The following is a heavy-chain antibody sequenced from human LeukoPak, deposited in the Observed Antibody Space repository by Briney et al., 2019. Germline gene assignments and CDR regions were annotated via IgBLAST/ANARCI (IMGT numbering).Heavy chain of an antibody. Sequence: SETLTLTCTVSGGSISSYYWSWIRQPPGKGLEWIGHIYGSGSTNYNPSLKSRVTLSVDTSKNQFSLKLSSVTAADTAVYYCAREGTSVTHLDWFDPWRQGTLVTVSS. CDR1: GGSISSYY. V-gene: IGHV4-59*01. CDR2: IYGSGST. D-gene: IGHD2-2*01. J-gene: IGHJ5*02. CDR3: AREGTSVTHLDWFDP.